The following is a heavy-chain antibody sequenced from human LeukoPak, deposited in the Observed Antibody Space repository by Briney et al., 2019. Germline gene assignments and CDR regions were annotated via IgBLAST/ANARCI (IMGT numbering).Heavy chain of an antibody. Sequence: GGSLRLSCAASGFTFSSYGMHWVRQAPGKGLEWVAVISYDGSNKYYADSVNGRFTISRDNSKNTLYLQMNSLRAEDTAVYYCAKNRRQHDRAEQVPDDYWGQGTLVTVSS. D-gene: IGHD3-9*01. CDR3: AKNRRQHDRAEQVPDDY. CDR1: GFTFSSYG. J-gene: IGHJ4*02. CDR2: ISYDGSNK. V-gene: IGHV3-30*18.